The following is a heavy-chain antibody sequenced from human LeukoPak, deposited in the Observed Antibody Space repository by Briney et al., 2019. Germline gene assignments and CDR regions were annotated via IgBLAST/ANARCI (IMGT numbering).Heavy chain of an antibody. D-gene: IGHD3-16*01. V-gene: IGHV3-30*18. Sequence: GGSLRLACAASGFTFSSYGMHWVGQAPGKGLEWVAVISYDGSNKYYADSVKGRFTISRDNSKNTLYLQMNSLRAEDTAVYYCAKGGAGSPPAYWGQGTLVTVSS. J-gene: IGHJ4*02. CDR3: AKGGAGSPPAY. CDR2: ISYDGSNK. CDR1: GFTFSSYG.